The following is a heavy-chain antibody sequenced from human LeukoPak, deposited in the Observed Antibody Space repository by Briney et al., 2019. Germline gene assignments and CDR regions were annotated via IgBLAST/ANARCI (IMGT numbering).Heavy chain of an antibody. CDR2: IYYSGST. V-gene: IGHV4-61*01. D-gene: IGHD2-2*01. J-gene: IGHJ4*02. CDR3: ARGVYCSSTSCYYYYFDY. CDR1: GYSISSAYY. Sequence: SETLSLTCAVSGYSISSAYYWGWTRQPPGKGLEWIGYIYYSGSTNYNPSLKSRVTISVDTSKNQFSLKLSSVTAADTAVYYCARGVYCSSTSCYYYYFDYWGQGTLVTVSS.